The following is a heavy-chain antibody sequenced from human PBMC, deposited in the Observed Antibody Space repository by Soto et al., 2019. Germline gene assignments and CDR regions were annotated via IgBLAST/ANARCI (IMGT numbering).Heavy chain of an antibody. CDR1: GGSVSSAGYY. V-gene: IGHV4-61*08. CDR3: ARQQLVPHYYFDY. CDR2: IYYSGST. J-gene: IGHJ4*02. D-gene: IGHD6-13*01. Sequence: QVQLQESGPGLVKPSETLSLTCTVSGGSVSSAGYYWSWIRQPPGKGLEWIGYIYYSGSTNYNPSLQSRVTISVDTPKSQFSLNLSSVTAADTSVYYCARQQLVPHYYFDYWGQGTLVTFSS.